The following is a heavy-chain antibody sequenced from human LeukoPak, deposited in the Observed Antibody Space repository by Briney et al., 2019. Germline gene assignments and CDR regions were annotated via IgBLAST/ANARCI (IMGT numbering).Heavy chain of an antibody. D-gene: IGHD3-9*01. Sequence: SETLSLTCAVYGGSFSGYYWSWIRQPPGKGLEWIGEINHSGSTNYNPSLKSRVTISVDTSKNQFSLKLSSVTAADTAVYYCARDLDGGNWFDPWGQGTLVTVSS. J-gene: IGHJ5*02. CDR1: GGSFSGYY. CDR3: ARDLDGGNWFDP. V-gene: IGHV4-34*01. CDR2: INHSGST.